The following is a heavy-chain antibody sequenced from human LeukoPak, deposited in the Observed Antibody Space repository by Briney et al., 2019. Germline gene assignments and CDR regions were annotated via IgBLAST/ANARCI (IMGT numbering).Heavy chain of an antibody. CDR1: GFTFSSYS. Sequence: GGSLRLSCAASGFTFSSYSMNWVRQAPGKGLEWVSAISGSGGSTYYADSVKGRFTISRDNSKNTLYLQMNSLRAEDTAVYYCAKDETGAPRSRWYFDLWGRGTLLTVSS. D-gene: IGHD4/OR15-4a*01. CDR2: ISGSGGST. CDR3: AKDETGAPRSRWYFDL. V-gene: IGHV3-23*01. J-gene: IGHJ2*01.